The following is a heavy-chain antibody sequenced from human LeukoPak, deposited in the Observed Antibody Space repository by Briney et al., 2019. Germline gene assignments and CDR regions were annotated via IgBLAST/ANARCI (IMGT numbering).Heavy chain of an antibody. CDR3: ARDRIAAAGTDYDY. J-gene: IGHJ4*02. CDR2: IKGDESAK. Sequence: GGSLRLSCAASGFTFSSYWMTWIGQAPGKGLEWVANIKGDESAKYYVDSVKGRFTISRDNAYNSLYLQMNSLRAEDTAVYYCARDRIAAAGTDYDYWGQGALVTVSS. V-gene: IGHV3-7*01. D-gene: IGHD6-13*01. CDR1: GFTFSSYW.